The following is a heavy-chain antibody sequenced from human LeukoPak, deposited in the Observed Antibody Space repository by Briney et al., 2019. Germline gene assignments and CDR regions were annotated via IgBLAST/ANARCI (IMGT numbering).Heavy chain of an antibody. CDR1: GGTFSSYA. J-gene: IGHJ6*03. CDR3: ASSLVDIVVVPAAYDDYYYYYMDV. D-gene: IGHD2-2*03. V-gene: IGHV1-69*13. Sequence: ASVKVSCKASGGTFSSYAISWVRQAPGQGLERMGGIIPIFGTANYAQKFQGRVTITADESTSTAYMELSSLRSEDTAVYYCASSLVDIVVVPAAYDDYYYYYMDVWGKGTTVTISS. CDR2: IIPIFGTA.